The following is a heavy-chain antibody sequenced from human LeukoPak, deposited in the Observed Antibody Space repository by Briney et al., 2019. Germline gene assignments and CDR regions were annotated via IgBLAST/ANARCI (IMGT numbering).Heavy chain of an antibody. J-gene: IGHJ4*02. CDR3: AIRSGWYKDY. CDR2: ISSSSSYI. D-gene: IGHD6-19*01. Sequence: GGSLRLSCAASGFTFSSYSMNWVRQAPGKGLEWVSSISSSSSYIFYADSVKGRFTISRDNSKNTLYLQMNSLRAEDTAVYYCAIRSGWYKDYWGQGTLVTVSS. V-gene: IGHV3-21*04. CDR1: GFTFSSYS.